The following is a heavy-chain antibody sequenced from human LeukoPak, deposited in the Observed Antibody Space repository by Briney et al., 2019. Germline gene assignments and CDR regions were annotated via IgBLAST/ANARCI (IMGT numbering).Heavy chain of an antibody. CDR2: ISSSGST. Sequence: SQTLSLTCTVSGDSISSGDYYWSWIRQPAGKGLEWIGRISSSGSTNYNPSLKSRVTISVDTSKNQFSLKLSSVTAADTAVYYCARVFWSGYYSRWFDPWGLGTLVTVSS. CDR1: GDSISSGDYY. J-gene: IGHJ5*02. D-gene: IGHD3-3*01. CDR3: ARVFWSGYYSRWFDP. V-gene: IGHV4-61*02.